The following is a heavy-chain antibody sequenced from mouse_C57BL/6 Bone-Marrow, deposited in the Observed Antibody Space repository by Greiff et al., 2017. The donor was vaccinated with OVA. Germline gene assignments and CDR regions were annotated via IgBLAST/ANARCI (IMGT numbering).Heavy chain of an antibody. D-gene: IGHD2-2*01. Sequence: VQLQQPGAELVKPGASVKMSCKASGYTFTSYWITWVKQRPGQGLEWIGDIYPGSGSTNYNEKFKSKATLTVDTSSSTAYMQLSSLTSEDSAVYYGARGGVYYGYDETWFAYWGQGTLVTVSA. CDR2: IYPGSGST. CDR3: ARGGVYYGYDETWFAY. V-gene: IGHV1-55*01. CDR1: GYTFTSYW. J-gene: IGHJ3*01.